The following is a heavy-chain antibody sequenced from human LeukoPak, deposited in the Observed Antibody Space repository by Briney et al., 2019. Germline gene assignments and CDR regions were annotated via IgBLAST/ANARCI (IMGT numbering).Heavy chain of an antibody. J-gene: IGHJ4*02. V-gene: IGHV1-69*13. CDR2: IIPIFGTA. Sequence: SVKVSCKASGGTFSSYAISWVRQAPGQGLEWMGGIIPIFGTANYAQKFQGRVTITADESTSTAYMELSSLRPEDTAVYYCARELGHYHDSSGSFDYWGQGTLVTVPS. CDR3: ARELGHYHDSSGSFDY. CDR1: GGTFSSYA. D-gene: IGHD3-22*01.